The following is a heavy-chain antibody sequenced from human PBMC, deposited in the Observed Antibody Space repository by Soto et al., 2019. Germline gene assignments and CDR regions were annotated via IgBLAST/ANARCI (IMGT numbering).Heavy chain of an antibody. CDR1: GFTFSSYA. J-gene: IGHJ6*02. V-gene: IGHV3-23*01. CDR2: ISGSGGST. CDR3: AEPGEWQQLVFEERYYYGMDV. Sequence: PGGSLRLSCAASGFTFSSYAMSWVRQAPGKGLEWVSAISGSGGSTYYADSVKGRFTISRDNSKNTLYLQMNSLRAEDTAVYYCAEPGEWQQLVFEERYYYGMDVWGQGTTVTVSS. D-gene: IGHD6-13*01.